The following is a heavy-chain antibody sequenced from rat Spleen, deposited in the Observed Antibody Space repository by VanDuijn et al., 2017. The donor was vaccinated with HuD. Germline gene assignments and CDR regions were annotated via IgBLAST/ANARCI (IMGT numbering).Heavy chain of an antibody. CDR3: ARRDYGYTSYFDY. CDR2: VTETGDKS. D-gene: IGHD1-9*01. CDR1: GFTFNDYW. J-gene: IGHJ2*01. Sequence: EVQLVESGGGLVQPGRSLKLSCVASGFTFNDYWMTWIRQAPGNGLKWVASVTETGDKSYYPDSVKGRFTLSRDNTKNTLYLQMDSLRSEDTATYYGARRDYGYTSYFDYWGQGVMVTVSS. V-gene: IGHV5-31*01.